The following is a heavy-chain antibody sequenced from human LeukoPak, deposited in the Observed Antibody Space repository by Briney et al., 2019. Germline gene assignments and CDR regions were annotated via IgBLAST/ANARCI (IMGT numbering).Heavy chain of an antibody. Sequence: EASVKVSCKASGYTFTDYYMHWVRQAPGQGLEWMGWINPNGGGTNYAQKFQGRVTMTRDTSISTAYMELSRLRSDDTAAFYCAREEVIAAAGPTLDYWGQGALVTVSS. CDR1: GYTFTDYY. V-gene: IGHV1-2*02. CDR2: INPNGGGT. J-gene: IGHJ4*02. D-gene: IGHD6-13*01. CDR3: AREEVIAAAGPTLDY.